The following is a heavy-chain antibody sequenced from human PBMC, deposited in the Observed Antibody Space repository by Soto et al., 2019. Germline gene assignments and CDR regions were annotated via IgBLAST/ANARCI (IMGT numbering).Heavy chain of an antibody. V-gene: IGHV5-10-1*01. J-gene: IGHJ5*02. CDR1: GYSFSNYW. D-gene: IGHD1-26*01. CDR3: ASMGGVGAVNWLGP. Sequence: GESLKISGKGSGYSFSNYWISWVRQMPGKGLEWMGRIDPSDSWTHYSPSFQGHVTISADKSISTVYLQWSSLKASDTAMYYCASMGGVGAVNWLGPCGQGTMVTVYS. CDR2: IDPSDSWT.